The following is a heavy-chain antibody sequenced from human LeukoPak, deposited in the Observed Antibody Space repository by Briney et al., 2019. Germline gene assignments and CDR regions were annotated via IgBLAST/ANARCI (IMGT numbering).Heavy chain of an antibody. J-gene: IGHJ6*02. CDR2: IYYSGST. CDR3: ASQYGSGSYSQVYYYGMDV. Sequence: TLSLTCTVSGGSISSGDYYWSWIRQPPGKGLEWIGYIYYSGSTNYNPSLKSRVTISVDTSKNQFSLKLSSVTAADTAVYYCASQYGSGSYSQVYYYGMDVWGQGTLVTVSS. D-gene: IGHD3-10*01. V-gene: IGHV4-61*08. CDR1: GGSISSGDYY.